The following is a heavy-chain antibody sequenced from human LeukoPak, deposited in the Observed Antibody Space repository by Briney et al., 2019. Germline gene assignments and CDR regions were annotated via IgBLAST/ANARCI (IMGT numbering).Heavy chain of an antibody. CDR2: IYSGGNT. D-gene: IGHD3-10*01. Sequence: GGSLRLSCSVSGFPVSSNYMRWVREAPGKGGEWVSVIYSGGNTYYADSVKGRFTISRDNSKIPLYLHMNSLRAEDTAVYYCARAAVDYYGSGSYWDDYWGQGTLVTVSS. CDR3: ARAAVDYYGSGSYWDDY. V-gene: IGHV3-66*01. J-gene: IGHJ4*02. CDR1: GFPVSSNY.